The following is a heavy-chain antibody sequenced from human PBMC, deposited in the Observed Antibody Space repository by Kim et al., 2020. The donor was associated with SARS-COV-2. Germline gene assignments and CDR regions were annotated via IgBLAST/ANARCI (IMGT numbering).Heavy chain of an antibody. CDR3: ARLTGSYGVYYFDY. Sequence: NPSLKSRVTISVDTSTNQFSLKLSAVTAADTAVYYCARLTGSYGVYYFDYWGQGALVTVSS. V-gene: IGHV4-34*01. D-gene: IGHD5-18*01. J-gene: IGHJ4*02.